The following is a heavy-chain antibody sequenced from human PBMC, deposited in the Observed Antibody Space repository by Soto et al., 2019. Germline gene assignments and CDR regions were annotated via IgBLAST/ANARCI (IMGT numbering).Heavy chain of an antibody. V-gene: IGHV1-69*02. J-gene: IGHJ4*02. D-gene: IGHD6-13*01. Sequence: QVQLVQSGAEVKKPGSSVKVSCKASGGTFSSYTISWVRQAPGQGLEWMGRIIPILGIANYAQKFQGRVTITADKSTSTAYMELSSLRSEDTAVYYCARQGDSSSWPLDYWGQGTLVTVSS. CDR1: GGTFSSYT. CDR2: IIPILGIA. CDR3: ARQGDSSSWPLDY.